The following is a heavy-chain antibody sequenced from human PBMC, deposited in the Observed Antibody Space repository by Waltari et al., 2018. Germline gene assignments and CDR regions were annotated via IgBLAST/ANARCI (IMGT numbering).Heavy chain of an antibody. J-gene: IGHJ4*02. CDR3: AKGPDSRPTRLDY. D-gene: IGHD3-22*01. V-gene: IGHV3-23*01. CDR1: GFTIRSYA. Sequence: EVQLLESGGGLVQPGGSLRLSWSASGFTIRSYALSALRKAPGKGLEWVSAMSGSGGSTYYEDSVKGRFTISRDNSKNTLYLQMNSLRAEDTAVYYCAKGPDSRPTRLDYWGQGTLVTVSS. CDR2: MSGSGGST.